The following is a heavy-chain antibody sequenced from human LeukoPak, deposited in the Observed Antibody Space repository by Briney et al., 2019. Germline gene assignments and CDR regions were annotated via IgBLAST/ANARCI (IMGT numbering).Heavy chain of an antibody. J-gene: IGHJ5*02. V-gene: IGHV1-2*02. Sequence: ASVKVSCKASGYTFTGYYMHWVRQAPGQGLEWMGWINPNSGSTNYAQKFQGRVTMTRDTSISTAYMELSRLRSDDTAVYYCARGGKLGYCSAWGQGTLVTVSS. CDR2: INPNSGST. CDR3: ARGGKLGYCSA. CDR1: GYTFTGYY. D-gene: IGHD2-15*01.